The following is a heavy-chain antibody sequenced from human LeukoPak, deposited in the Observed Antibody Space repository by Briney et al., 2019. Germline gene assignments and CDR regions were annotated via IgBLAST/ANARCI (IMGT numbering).Heavy chain of an antibody. CDR2: IYYSGST. Sequence: SETLSLTCTVSGGSLSSYYWSWIRQPPGKGLEWIGYIYYSGSTNYNPSLKSRVTISVDTSKNQFSLKLSSVTAADTAVYYCARVYSSGYYFDYWGQGTLVTVSS. CDR3: ARVYSSGYYFDY. CDR1: GGSLSSYY. J-gene: IGHJ4*02. D-gene: IGHD6-25*01. V-gene: IGHV4-59*01.